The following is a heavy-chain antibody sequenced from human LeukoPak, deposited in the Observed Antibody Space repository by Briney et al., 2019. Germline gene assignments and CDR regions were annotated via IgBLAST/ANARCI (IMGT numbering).Heavy chain of an antibody. CDR2: IYHSGST. D-gene: IGHD4-17*01. CDR1: GGSISSSNW. CDR3: ARDNQDYGDYDWFDP. Sequence: PSGTLSLTCAVSGGSISSSNWWSWVRQPPGKGLEWIGEIYHSGSTNYNPSLKSRVTISVDKSKNQFSLKLSPVTAADTAVYYCARDNQDYGDYDWFDPWGQGTLVTVSS. J-gene: IGHJ5*02. V-gene: IGHV4-4*02.